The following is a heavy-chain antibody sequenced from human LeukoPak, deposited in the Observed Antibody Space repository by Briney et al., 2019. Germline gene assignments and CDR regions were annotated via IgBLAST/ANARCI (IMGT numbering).Heavy chain of an antibody. CDR2: IYYSGST. CDR3: AKGGRRRGELIGNYYYMDV. CDR1: GGSISSYY. D-gene: IGHD3-10*01. J-gene: IGHJ6*03. V-gene: IGHV4-59*01. Sequence: PSETLSLTCTVSGGSISSYYWSWIRQPPGKGLEWIAYIYYSGSTNYNPSLKSRVTISVDTSKNQFSLKLSSVTAADTAVYYCAKGGRRRGELIGNYYYMDVWGKGTTVTISS.